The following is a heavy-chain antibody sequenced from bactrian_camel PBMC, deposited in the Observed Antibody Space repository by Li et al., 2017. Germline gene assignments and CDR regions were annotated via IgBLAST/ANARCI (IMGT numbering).Heavy chain of an antibody. CDR3: AADEGVCGLWRTFPPTY. Sequence: HVQLVESGGGSVQAGGSLRLSCRYNHRGNCMGWFRQAPGKEREGVAAIDTAGSATYTYAAQGRFGISTDNAKKTLYLEMNNLTPEDTGMYYCAADEGVCGLWRTFPPTYWGQGTQVTVS. V-gene: IGHV3S53*01. CDR1: YNHRGNC. CDR2: IDTAGSA. J-gene: IGHJ4*01. D-gene: IGHD2*01.